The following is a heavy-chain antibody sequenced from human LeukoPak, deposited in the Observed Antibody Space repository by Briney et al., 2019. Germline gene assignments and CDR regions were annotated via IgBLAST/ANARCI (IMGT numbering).Heavy chain of an antibody. V-gene: IGHV3-33*01. CDR1: VYTLSRYG. CDR2: IWYDGCNK. D-gene: IGHD3-22*01. Sequence: GGPLRLSCAASVYTLSRYGMHWLPHAPGKALVGLADIWYDGCNKLYADSVKGRFIISRDNSKNTLYLQMNSMRAEDTALYYCATEEYYYDSSGYFFYPTVYDSFDIWGQGTLVTVSS. CDR3: ATEEYYYDSSGYFFYPTVYDSFDI. J-gene: IGHJ3*02.